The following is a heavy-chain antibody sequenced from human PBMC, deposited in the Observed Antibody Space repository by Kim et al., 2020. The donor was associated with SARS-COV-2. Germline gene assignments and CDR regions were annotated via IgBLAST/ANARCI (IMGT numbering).Heavy chain of an antibody. J-gene: IGHJ3*02. CDR2: INHSGST. D-gene: IGHD3-22*01. CDR1: GGSFSGYY. V-gene: IGHV4-34*01. Sequence: SETLSLTCAVYGGSFSGYYWSWIRQPPGKGLEWIGEINHSGSTNYNPSLKSRVTISVDTSKNQFSLKLSSVTAADTAVYYCARDHFITMIVVAHDAFDI. CDR3: ARDHFITMIVVAHDAFDI.